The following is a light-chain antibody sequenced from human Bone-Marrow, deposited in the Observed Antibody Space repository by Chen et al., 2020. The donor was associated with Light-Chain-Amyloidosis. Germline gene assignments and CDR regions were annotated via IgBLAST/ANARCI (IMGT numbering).Light chain of an antibody. CDR3: QVWDRSSDRPV. V-gene: IGLV3-21*02. J-gene: IGLJ3*02. Sequence: SYLLTQPSSVSVATGQTATIACGGNNIGSTSVHWYQQTPGQAPLLVVYDDSDRPSGIPERLSGSNSGNTATLTISRVEAGDEADYYCQVWDRSSDRPVFGGGTKLTVL. CDR2: DDS. CDR1: NIGSTS.